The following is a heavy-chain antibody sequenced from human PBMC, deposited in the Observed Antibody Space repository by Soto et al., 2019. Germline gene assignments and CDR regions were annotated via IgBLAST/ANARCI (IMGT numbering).Heavy chain of an antibody. CDR3: ARDVRSGPYSRDWPPGVGYFDI. D-gene: IGHD6-19*01. CDR1: GGTFSSYA. CDR2: IIAMFGTT. J-gene: IGHJ4*02. V-gene: IGHV1-69*18. Sequence: QVQLVQSGAEVKKPGSSVKVSCKASGGTFSSYAISWVRQAPGQGLEWMGSIIAMFGTTHYAQKLQGRVTITADEFTSTAYMELSSLRSEDTAVFYCARDVRSGPYSRDWPPGVGYFDIWGQGTLVTVSS.